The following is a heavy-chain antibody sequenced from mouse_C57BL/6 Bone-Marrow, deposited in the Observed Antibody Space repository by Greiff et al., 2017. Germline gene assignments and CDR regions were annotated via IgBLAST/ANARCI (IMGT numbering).Heavy chain of an antibody. V-gene: IGHV14-4*01. D-gene: IGHD2-2*01. CDR1: GFHIKDDY. J-gene: IGHJ2*01. CDR2: IVPENGDT. Sequence: EVQLVESGAELVRPGASVKLSCTASGFHIKDDYMHWVKQRPEQGLEWIGWIVPENGDTEYASKFQGKVTITADTSSNTAYLQLSSLKSEYTAVYYCTTEVKDYGGQGTTLTVSS. CDR3: TTEVKDY.